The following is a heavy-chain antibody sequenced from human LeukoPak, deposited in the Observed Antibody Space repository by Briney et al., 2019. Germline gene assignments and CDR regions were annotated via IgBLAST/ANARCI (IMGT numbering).Heavy chain of an antibody. CDR2: ISGDGYTT. J-gene: IGHJ4*02. V-gene: IGHV3-43*02. Sequence: GSLKLSCAASGFTFDDYAMHWVRQAPGKGLEWVSLISGDGYTTYYADSVKGRFTISRDNNKNSLYLQMNSLRTEDTALYYCVKVGLWFGELFDYWGQGTLVTVSS. CDR1: GFTFDDYA. CDR3: VKVGLWFGELFDY. D-gene: IGHD3-10*01.